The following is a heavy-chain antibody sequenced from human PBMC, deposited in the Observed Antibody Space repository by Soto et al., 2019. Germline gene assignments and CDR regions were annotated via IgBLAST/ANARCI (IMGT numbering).Heavy chain of an antibody. J-gene: IGHJ5*02. CDR1: GASIRTYS. CDR3: ARDLAVAGTRWFDP. D-gene: IGHD6-19*01. Sequence: QVQLQESGPGLVEPSETLSLTCTVSGASIRTYSWSWIRQSAGKGLEWIGHMYTNGRTNYIPSLKSRITMSVDTSKNQFSLNLKFVTAADTAVYFCARDLAVAGTRWFDPWGQGTLVTVSS. V-gene: IGHV4-4*07. CDR2: MYTNGRT.